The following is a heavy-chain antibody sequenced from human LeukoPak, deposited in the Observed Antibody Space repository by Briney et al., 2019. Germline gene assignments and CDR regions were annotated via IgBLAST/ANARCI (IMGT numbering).Heavy chain of an antibody. V-gene: IGHV3-53*01. CDR1: GFTVSSNY. J-gene: IGHJ4*02. Sequence: GGSLRLSCAASGFTVSSNYMSWVRQAPGKGLEWVSVIYRDGGTYYADSVKGRFTISRDNSKNTLYLQMNSLRAEDTAVYYCARDTYGKNYFDYWGRGTLVTVSS. D-gene: IGHD3-10*01. CDR3: ARDTYGKNYFDY. CDR2: IYRDGGT.